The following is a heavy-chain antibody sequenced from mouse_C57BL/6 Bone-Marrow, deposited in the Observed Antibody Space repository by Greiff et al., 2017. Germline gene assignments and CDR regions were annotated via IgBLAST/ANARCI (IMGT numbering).Heavy chain of an antibody. CDR2: IYWDDDK. D-gene: IGHD1-1*01. Sequence: QVTLKESGPGILQSSQTLSLTCSFSGFSLSTSGMGVSWIRQPSGKGLEWLAHIYWDDDKRYNPSLKRRLTISKDTSRNQVFLKITSVDTADTATYYCARRDYYCSSFAYWGQGTLVTVSA. CDR3: ARRDYYCSSFAY. V-gene: IGHV8-12*01. J-gene: IGHJ3*01. CDR1: GFSLSTSGMG.